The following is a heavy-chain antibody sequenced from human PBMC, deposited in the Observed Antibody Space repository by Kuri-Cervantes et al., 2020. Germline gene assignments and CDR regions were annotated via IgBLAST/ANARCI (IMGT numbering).Heavy chain of an antibody. CDR3: ARSWKGRRVYYDSSGYWFDP. D-gene: IGHD3-22*01. CDR2: MNPNSGNT. V-gene: IGHV1-8*01. J-gene: IGHJ5*02. CDR1: GYTFTSYD. Sequence: ASVKVSCKASGYTFTSYDMNWVRQASGQGLEWMGWMNPNSGNTDYGQKFQGRVTMTMNTSISTAYTELSSLGSEDTAVYYCARSWKGRRVYYDSSGYWFDPWGQGTLVTVSS.